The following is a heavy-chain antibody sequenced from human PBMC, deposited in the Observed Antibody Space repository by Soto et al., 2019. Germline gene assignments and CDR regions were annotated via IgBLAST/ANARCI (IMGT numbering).Heavy chain of an antibody. D-gene: IGHD5-18*01. V-gene: IGHV3-30*18. J-gene: IGHJ6*02. CDR3: AKDLSRLPSLRGGMDV. CDR2: ISYDGNKK. CDR1: GFTFSDYG. Sequence: GGSLRLSCAASGFTFSDYGMHWVRQAPGKGLKWVALISYDGNKKYYPDPVKDRFTISRDNSRDTLYLQMNSLRAEDTAVYYCAKDLSRLPSLRGGMDVWGLGTTVTVSS.